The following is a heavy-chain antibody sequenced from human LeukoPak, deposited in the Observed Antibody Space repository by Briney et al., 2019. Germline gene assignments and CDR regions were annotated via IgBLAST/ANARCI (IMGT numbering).Heavy chain of an antibody. Sequence: GGSLRLSCAASGCTVSSNYMSWVRQAPGKGLEWVSVIYSSGSTYYADSVKGRFTISRDNSKNTLYLQMNSLSAEDTAVYYCAGYCSSTSCYRITGTTHKTYYSGMDVWGQGTTVTVSS. D-gene: IGHD2-2*02. V-gene: IGHV3-53*01. J-gene: IGHJ6*02. CDR2: IYSSGST. CDR1: GCTVSSNY. CDR3: AGYCSSTSCYRITGTTHKTYYSGMDV.